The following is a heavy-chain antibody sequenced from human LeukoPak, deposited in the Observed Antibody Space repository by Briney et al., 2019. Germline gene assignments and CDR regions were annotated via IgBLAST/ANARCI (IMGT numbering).Heavy chain of an antibody. CDR3: VRVRDGNDIDY. V-gene: IGHV4-59*08. D-gene: IGHD5-24*01. Sequence: SETLSLTCTVSGDSISGYYWSWIRQPPGKGLEWIGYMYNSVNTKYNPSLKSRVTISGDTSKNQFSLKLSSVTAADTAVYYCVRVRDGNDIDYWGQGTLVTVSS. J-gene: IGHJ4*02. CDR2: MYNSVNT. CDR1: GDSISGYY.